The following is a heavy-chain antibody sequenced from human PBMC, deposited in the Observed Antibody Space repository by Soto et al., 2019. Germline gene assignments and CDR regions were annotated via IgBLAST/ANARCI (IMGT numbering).Heavy chain of an antibody. J-gene: IGHJ3*02. Sequence: QVQLQESGPGLVRPSETLSLTCSVSGDSVYSGSYYWGWIRQPPGKGLEWIGFIYYSGSTTYNPSLESRVTVSLGASKIRFSLKLSSVNAADTALYFCVRQYSSDCNGGLGFHAFDIGGQGTMVTVSS. CDR1: GDSVYSGSYY. CDR2: IYYSGST. CDR3: VRQYSSDCNGGLGFHAFDI. V-gene: IGHV4-61*01. D-gene: IGHD2-15*01.